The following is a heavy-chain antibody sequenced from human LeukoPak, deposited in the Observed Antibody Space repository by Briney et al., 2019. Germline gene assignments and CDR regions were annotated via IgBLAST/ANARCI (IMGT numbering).Heavy chain of an antibody. CDR3: AKERVQLWGDFDY. CDR2: ISYDGSNK. J-gene: IGHJ4*02. Sequence: GGSLRLSCAASGFTFSSYGMHWVRQAPGKGLEWVAVISYDGSNKYYADSVKGRFIISRDNSKNTLYLQMNSLRAEDTAVYYCAKERVQLWGDFDYWGQGTLVTVSS. CDR1: GFTFSSYG. D-gene: IGHD5-18*01. V-gene: IGHV3-30*18.